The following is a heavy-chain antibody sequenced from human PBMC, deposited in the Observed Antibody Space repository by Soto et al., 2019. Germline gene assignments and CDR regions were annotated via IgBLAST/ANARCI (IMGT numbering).Heavy chain of an antibody. Sequence: QVQLVQSGAEAKKPGSSVKVSCKASGGTFSSYAISWVRQAPGQGLEWMGGIIPIFGTANYSQKFQRRVMITADESTSTAYMELSSLRSEDTAVYYCARPPSGSGSRLAYWGQGTLVTFSS. D-gene: IGHD1-26*01. V-gene: IGHV1-69*12. CDR1: GGTFSSYA. CDR3: ARPPSGSGSRLAY. J-gene: IGHJ4*02. CDR2: IIPIFGTA.